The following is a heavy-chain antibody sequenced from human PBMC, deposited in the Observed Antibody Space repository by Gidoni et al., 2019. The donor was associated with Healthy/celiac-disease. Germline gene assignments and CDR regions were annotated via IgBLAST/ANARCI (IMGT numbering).Heavy chain of an antibody. CDR1: GGTFSSYA. J-gene: IGHJ3*02. D-gene: IGHD3-3*01. CDR2: IIPIFGTA. CDR3: ARAEMGVTIFGVAKTDAFDI. V-gene: IGHV1-69*01. Sequence: QVQLVQSGAAGKKPGSSVKFSCKASGGTFSSYAISWVRQAPGQGLEWMGGIIPIFGTANYAQKFQGRVTITADESTSTAYMELSSLRSEDTAVYYCARAEMGVTIFGVAKTDAFDIWGQGTMVTVSS.